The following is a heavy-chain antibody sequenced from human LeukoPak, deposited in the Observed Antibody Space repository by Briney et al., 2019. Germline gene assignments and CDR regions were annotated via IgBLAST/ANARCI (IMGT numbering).Heavy chain of an antibody. D-gene: IGHD5-24*01. CDR2: INSDGSSI. CDR3: TRVGYIDEGIDY. Sequence: GGSLRLSCAASGFTFSSHWMHWVRQAPGKGLVWVSRINSDGSSISYADSVKGRFTISRDNAKNTLYLQMNSLRAEDTAIYYCTRVGYIDEGIDYWGQGTLVTVSS. J-gene: IGHJ4*02. CDR1: GFTFSSHW. V-gene: IGHV3-74*01.